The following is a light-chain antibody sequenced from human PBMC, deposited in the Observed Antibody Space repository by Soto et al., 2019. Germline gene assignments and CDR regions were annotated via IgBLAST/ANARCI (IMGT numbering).Light chain of an antibody. J-gene: IGKJ4*01. CDR1: QSVNIN. CDR2: GAS. Sequence: EIAMTQSPVTLSASPGERVTLSCRASQSVNINLAWYQQRPGQAPRVLIYGASNRASGIPDRFSGSWSGTDFTITISSLEPDDFALYYCQQYKDWSPLTFGGGTRLEIK. CDR3: QQYKDWSPLT. V-gene: IGKV3D-15*01.